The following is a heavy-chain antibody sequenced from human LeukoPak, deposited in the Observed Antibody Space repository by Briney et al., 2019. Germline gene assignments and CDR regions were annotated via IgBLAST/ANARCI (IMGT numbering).Heavy chain of an antibody. Sequence: SETLSLTCTVSGGSISSYYWSWIRQPPGKGLEWIGYIYYSGSTNYNPSLKSRVTISVDTSKNQCSLKLSSVTAADTAVYYCARDRLGYCSGGSCYSRRHYYYYGMDVWGQGTTVTVSS. CDR1: GGSISSYY. V-gene: IGHV4-59*01. CDR3: ARDRLGYCSGGSCYSRRHYYYYGMDV. J-gene: IGHJ6*02. D-gene: IGHD2-15*01. CDR2: IYYSGST.